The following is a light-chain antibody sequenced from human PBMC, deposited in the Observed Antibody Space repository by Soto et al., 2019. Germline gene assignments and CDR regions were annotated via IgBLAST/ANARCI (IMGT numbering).Light chain of an antibody. J-gene: IGKJ3*01. CDR3: QQYYTTPLT. V-gene: IGKV4-1*01. CDR2: WAS. Sequence: DIVMTQSPDSLAVSLGERATINCKSSQSVLSSSNNKNCLAWYQQKPGQPPKLLIYWASTRESGVPDRFSGSGSGTDFTLTITSLQAEDVAVYYCQQYYTTPLTFGPGTKVDIK. CDR1: QSVLSSSNNKNC.